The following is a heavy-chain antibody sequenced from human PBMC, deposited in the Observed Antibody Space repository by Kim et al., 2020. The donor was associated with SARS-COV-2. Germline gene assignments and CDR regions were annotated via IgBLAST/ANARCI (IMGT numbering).Heavy chain of an antibody. CDR1: GGSISNYY. D-gene: IGHD2-2*01. Sequence: SETLSLTCTVSGGSISNYYWSWIRQPPGKGLEWIGYIYYSGSTNYNPSLKSRVTISVDTSKNQFSLKLSSVTAADTAVYYCARTIVVVPAALSHAFDIWGQGTMVTVSS. V-gene: IGHV4-59*13. J-gene: IGHJ3*02. CDR2: IYYSGST. CDR3: ARTIVVVPAALSHAFDI.